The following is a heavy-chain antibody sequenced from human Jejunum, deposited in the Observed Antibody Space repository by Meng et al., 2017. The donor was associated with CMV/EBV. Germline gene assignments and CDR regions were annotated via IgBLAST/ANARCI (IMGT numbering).Heavy chain of an antibody. CDR1: CCSTNTYI. D-gene: IGHD1-26*01. CDR3: ARGPGASTREGFDY. V-gene: IGHV4-4*07. J-gene: IGHJ4*02. CDR2: FYSSETA. Sequence: QLHLQLPGPGLRQPSETLSLHGTVSCCSTNTYIWSWIRKSAEKGLEWIGRFYSSETANYHPSLNSRVTMSLDTSKNQFSLNLRSVTAADTAIYYCARGPGASTREGFDYWGLGTLVTVSS.